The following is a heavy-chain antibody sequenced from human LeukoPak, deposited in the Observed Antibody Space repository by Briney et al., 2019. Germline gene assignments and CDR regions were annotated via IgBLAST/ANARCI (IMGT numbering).Heavy chain of an antibody. CDR1: GGSISSSSYY. CDR2: IYYSGST. CDR3: ASGSGSYSDY. V-gene: IGHV4-39*01. Sequence: SETLSLTCTVSGGSISSSSYYWGWIRQPPGKGLEWIGSIYYSGSTYYNPSLKSRVTISVDTSKNQFSLKLSSVTAADTAVYYCASGSGSYSDYWGQGTLVTVSS. D-gene: IGHD3-10*01. J-gene: IGHJ4*02.